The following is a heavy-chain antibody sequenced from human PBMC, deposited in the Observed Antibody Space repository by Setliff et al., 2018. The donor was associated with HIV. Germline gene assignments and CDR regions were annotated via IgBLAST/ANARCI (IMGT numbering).Heavy chain of an antibody. CDR2: ISGHNGYT. CDR1: GYTFNDYG. CDR3: ARDRSNTGDYNEEHLFEY. J-gene: IGHJ4*02. D-gene: IGHD3-9*01. V-gene: IGHV1-18*01. Sequence: GASVKVSCKASGYTFNDYGISWVRQAPGHGLEWMGWISGHNGYTNYAQKVQDRVTMTTDTSTSTAYMELRGLRSDDTAVYYCARDRSNTGDYNEEHLFEYWGQGTLVTVSS.